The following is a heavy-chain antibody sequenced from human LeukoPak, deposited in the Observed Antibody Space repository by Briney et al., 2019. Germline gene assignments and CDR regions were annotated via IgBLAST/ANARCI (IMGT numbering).Heavy chain of an antibody. V-gene: IGHV4-31*03. CDR3: ARLLGNDYFYYYMDV. Sequence: SETLSLTCTVSGGSISSGGYYWSWIRQHPGKGLEWIGYIYYSGSTYYNPSLKSRVTISVDTSNNQFSLKLSSVTAADTAIYYCARLLGNDYFYYYMDVWGKGTTVTVSS. CDR1: GGSISSGGYY. J-gene: IGHJ6*03. D-gene: IGHD1-26*01. CDR2: IYYSGST.